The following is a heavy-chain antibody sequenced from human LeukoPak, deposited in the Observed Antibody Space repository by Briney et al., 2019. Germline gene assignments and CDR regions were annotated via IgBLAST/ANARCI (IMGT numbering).Heavy chain of an antibody. D-gene: IGHD3-10*01. CDR3: ARDRDQVSFDY. CDR1: GFTFSSYS. Sequence: GGSLRLSCAASGFTFSSYSMNWVRQAPGKGLEWVSSISSSSTYIYYADSVKGRFTISRDNAKNSLYLQMNSLRAEDTAVYYCARDRDQVSFDYWGQGTLVTVSS. J-gene: IGHJ4*02. CDR2: ISSSSTYI. V-gene: IGHV3-21*01.